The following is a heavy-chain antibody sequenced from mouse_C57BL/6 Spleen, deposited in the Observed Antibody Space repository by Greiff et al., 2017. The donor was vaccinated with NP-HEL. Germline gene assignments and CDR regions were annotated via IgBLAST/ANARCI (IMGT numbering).Heavy chain of an antibody. D-gene: IGHD2-3*01. CDR3: ARYGYDGYLYYAMDY. V-gene: IGHV1-81*01. CDR1: GYTFTSYG. CDR2: IYPRSGNT. Sequence: QLQQSGAELARPGASVKLSCKASGYTFTSYGISWVKQRTGQGLEWIGEIYPRSGNTYYNEKFKGKATLTADKSSSTAYMELRSLTSEDSAVYFCARYGYDGYLYYAMDYWGQGTSVTVSS. J-gene: IGHJ4*01.